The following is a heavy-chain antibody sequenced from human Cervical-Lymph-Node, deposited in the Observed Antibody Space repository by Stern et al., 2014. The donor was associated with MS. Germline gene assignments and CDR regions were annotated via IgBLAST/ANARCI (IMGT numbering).Heavy chain of an antibody. J-gene: IGHJ6*02. CDR2: IIPIFDAP. V-gene: IGHV1-69*01. D-gene: IGHD3-10*01. CDR1: GDTLSSHT. Sequence: QMQLVQSGAEVKKVGSSVKVSCKASGDTLSSHTISWVRQAPGQGLEWMGGIIPIFDAPNYAQKFQGRVRITSDETTNTAHMELSSLRSEDTAVYYCASGAHGMDVWGQGTAVTVSS. CDR3: ASGAHGMDV.